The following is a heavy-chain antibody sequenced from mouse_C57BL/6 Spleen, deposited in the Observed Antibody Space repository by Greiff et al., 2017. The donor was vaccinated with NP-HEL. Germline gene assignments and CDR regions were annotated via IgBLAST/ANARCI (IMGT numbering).Heavy chain of an antibody. D-gene: IGHD3-2*02. CDR1: GYTFTSYW. CDR3: AREAAQGGAWFAY. CDR2: IDPSDSYT. Sequence: QVQLQQPGAELVMPGASVKLSCKASGYTFTSYWMHWVKQRPGQGLEWIGEIDPSDSYTNYNQKFKGKSTLTVDKSSSTAYMQLSSLTSEDSAVYYCAREAAQGGAWFAYWGQGTLVTVSA. J-gene: IGHJ3*01. V-gene: IGHV1-69*01.